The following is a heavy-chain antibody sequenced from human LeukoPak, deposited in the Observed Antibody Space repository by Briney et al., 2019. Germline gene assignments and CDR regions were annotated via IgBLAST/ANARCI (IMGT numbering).Heavy chain of an antibody. V-gene: IGHV1-18*01. D-gene: IGHD3-3*01. Sequence: ASVKVSCKASGYTFTSYGITWVRQAPGQGLEWMGWISAYNGNTNYARKLQGRATMTTDTSTSTTYMELRSLRSDDTAVYYCARDAGFDFWSGFDYWGQGTLVTVSS. CDR3: ARDAGFDFWSGFDY. J-gene: IGHJ4*02. CDR1: GYTFTSYG. CDR2: ISAYNGNT.